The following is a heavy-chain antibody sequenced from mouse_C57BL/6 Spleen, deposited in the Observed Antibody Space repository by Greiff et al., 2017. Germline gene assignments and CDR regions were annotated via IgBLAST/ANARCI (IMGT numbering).Heavy chain of an antibody. CDR1: GFSLPSYG. V-gene: IGHV2-5*01. CDR2: IWRGGST. CDR3: ATNYDDYDGYYAMDY. D-gene: IGHD2-4*01. J-gene: IGHJ4*01. Sequence: QVQLQQSGPGLVQPSQCLSITCTVSGFSLPSYGVHWVRQSPGKGLEWLGVIWRGGSTDYNADFMSRLSITKDTSNSQVFFKMNSLQADDTAIYDCATNYDDYDGYYAMDYWGQGTSVTVSS.